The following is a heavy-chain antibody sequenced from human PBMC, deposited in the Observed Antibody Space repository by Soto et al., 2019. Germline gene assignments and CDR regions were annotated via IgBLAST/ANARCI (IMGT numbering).Heavy chain of an antibody. Sequence: SETLSLTCTVSGGSISSYYWSWIRQPPGKGLEWIGEINHSGSTNYNPSLKSRVTISVDTSKNQFSLKLSSVTAADTAVYYCARGRWLRYAFDYWGPGTLVTVSS. CDR2: INHSGST. J-gene: IGHJ4*02. CDR3: ARGRWLRYAFDY. D-gene: IGHD5-12*01. V-gene: IGHV4-34*01. CDR1: GGSISSYY.